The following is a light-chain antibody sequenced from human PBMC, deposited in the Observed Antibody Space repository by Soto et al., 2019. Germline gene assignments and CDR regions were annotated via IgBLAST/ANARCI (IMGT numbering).Light chain of an antibody. J-gene: IGKJ1*01. CDR3: QQYENWPPWT. Sequence: IVLTQSPATLSVSPGDSATLSCRASQSVRNNLAWYQQRPGQPPRLLIYGSSTRGFGVPARFSGSGSGTEFSLPFYSLQSDDFAVYFCQQYENWPPWTFGPGTIVDVK. CDR1: QSVRNN. CDR2: GSS. V-gene: IGKV3-15*01.